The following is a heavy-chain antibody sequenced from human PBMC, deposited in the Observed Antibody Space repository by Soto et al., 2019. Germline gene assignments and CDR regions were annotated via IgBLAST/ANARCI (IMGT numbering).Heavy chain of an antibody. D-gene: IGHD2-15*01. Sequence: QITLKESGPTLVKPTQTLTLTCTFSGFSLSTSGVGVGWIRQPPGKALEWLALIYWDDDKRYSPSLKSRLTITKDPSKNQVVLTMTNMDPVDTATYYCAHSYCSSSSCYSGVLDYWGQGTLVTVSS. CDR2: IYWDDDK. CDR3: AHSYCSSSSCYSGVLDY. CDR1: GFSLSTSGVG. J-gene: IGHJ4*02. V-gene: IGHV2-5*02.